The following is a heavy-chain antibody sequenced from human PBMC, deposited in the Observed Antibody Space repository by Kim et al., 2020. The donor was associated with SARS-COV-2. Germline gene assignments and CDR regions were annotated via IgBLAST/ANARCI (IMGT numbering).Heavy chain of an antibody. D-gene: IGHD2-2*01. CDR1: GYTFTGYY. V-gene: IGHV1-2*02. Sequence: ASVKVSCKASGYTFTGYYMHWVRQAPGQGLEWMGWINPNSGGTNYAQKFQGRVTMTRDTSISTAYMELSRLRSDDTAVYYCAREGQVPAAMLPLHYWGQGTLVTVSS. CDR2: INPNSGGT. J-gene: IGHJ4*02. CDR3: AREGQVPAAMLPLHY.